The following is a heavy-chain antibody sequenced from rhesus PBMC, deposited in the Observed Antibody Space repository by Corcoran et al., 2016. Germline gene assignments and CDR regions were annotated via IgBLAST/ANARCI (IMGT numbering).Heavy chain of an antibody. D-gene: IGHD2-21*01. V-gene: IGHV3S16*01. J-gene: IGHJ3*01. CDR1: GFTFSDYY. Sequence: EVQLVESGGGLVQPGGSLRLSCAASGFTFSDYYMSWVRQAPGKGLEWVSSISSASSYIYYADSVKGRFTSSRDNAKNSLSLQMNSLKTEDTAVYYCTREREYCTGSDQCAFDFWGQGLRVTVSS. CDR2: ISSASSYI. CDR3: TREREYCTGSDQCAFDF.